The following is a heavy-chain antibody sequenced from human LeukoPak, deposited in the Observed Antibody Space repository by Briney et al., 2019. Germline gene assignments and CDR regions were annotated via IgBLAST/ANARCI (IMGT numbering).Heavy chain of an antibody. Sequence: GGSLRLSCAASGVTFSSYGMHWVRQAPGKGLEWVALISSDGNDKLYGDSVKGRFTISRDDSKSTLYLQMNTLRAEDTAVYYCTTKVIRGNSGDDYDDWGQGTLVTVSS. V-gene: IGHV3-30*03. CDR3: TTKVIRGNSGDDYDD. CDR1: GVTFSSYG. CDR2: ISSDGNDK. D-gene: IGHD5-12*01. J-gene: IGHJ4*02.